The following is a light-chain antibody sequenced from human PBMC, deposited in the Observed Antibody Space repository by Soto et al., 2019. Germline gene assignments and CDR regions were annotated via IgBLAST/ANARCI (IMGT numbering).Light chain of an antibody. CDR2: DTS. Sequence: EIVVTQSPATLSVSPGERVTLSCRASQSVSSSLAWYQQRPGQAPRLLIYDTSTRAAGIAARFSGSGSGTEFTLTISSLQSEDFAVYYCQQYGSSPPFTFGPGTKVDIK. CDR1: QSVSSS. J-gene: IGKJ3*01. CDR3: QQYGSSPPFT. V-gene: IGKV3-15*01.